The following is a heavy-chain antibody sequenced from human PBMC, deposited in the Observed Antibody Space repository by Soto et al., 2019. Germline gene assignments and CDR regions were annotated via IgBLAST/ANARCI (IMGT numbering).Heavy chain of an antibody. D-gene: IGHD2-15*01. Sequence: EVQLLESGGGLVQPGGSLRLSCAASGFTFSSYAMSWVRQAPGKGLEWVSAISGSGGSTYYADSVKGRFTISRDNSKNTLYLQMNSLRAEDTAVYYCARGELVVVAATPWFDPWGQGTLVTVSS. CDR3: ARGELVVVAATPWFDP. J-gene: IGHJ5*02. CDR1: GFTFSSYA. CDR2: ISGSGGST. V-gene: IGHV3-23*01.